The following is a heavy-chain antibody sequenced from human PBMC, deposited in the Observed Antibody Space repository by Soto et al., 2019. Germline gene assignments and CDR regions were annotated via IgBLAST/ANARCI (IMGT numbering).Heavy chain of an antibody. D-gene: IGHD2-2*01. CDR1: GYTFTDYS. Sequence: ASVKVSCKASGYTFTDYSIHWVRQAPGQGLEWMGWINGGNGKIRYSQKFQGRVTITRDTSAKTAYMELSSLNSEDTAVYYCARVGCSSSICLFEGNYYYGMDVWGQGTTVTVSS. CDR3: ARVGCSSSICLFEGNYYYGMDV. J-gene: IGHJ6*02. CDR2: INGGNGKI. V-gene: IGHV1-3*01.